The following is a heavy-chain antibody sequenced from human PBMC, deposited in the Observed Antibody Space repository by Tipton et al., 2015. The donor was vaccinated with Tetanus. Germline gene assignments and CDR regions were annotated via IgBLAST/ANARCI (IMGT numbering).Heavy chain of an antibody. J-gene: IGHJ4*02. CDR3: LDYDGAESHGVY. CDR2: ISSRGDGT. D-gene: IGHD3-10*01. CDR1: GFTFTNHG. Sequence: SLRLSCAASGFTFTNHGMTWFRQPPGRGLDWVSAISSRGDGTNYAASVKGRFTISRDNSKNTVYLQMNSLRVEDTAVYYCLDYDGAESHGVYWGQGIQVTVSS. V-gene: IGHV3-23*01.